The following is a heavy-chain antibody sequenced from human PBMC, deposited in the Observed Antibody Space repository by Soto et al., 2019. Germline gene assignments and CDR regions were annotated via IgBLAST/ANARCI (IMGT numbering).Heavy chain of an antibody. D-gene: IGHD6-13*01. CDR3: ARDQFSGIGY. CDR2: IIPIFGTA. CDR1: GGTFSSYA. V-gene: IGHV1-69*13. J-gene: IGHJ4*02. Sequence: ASVKVSCKASGGTFSSYAISWVRQAPGQGLEWMGGIIPIFGTANYAQKFQGRVKITADESTSTAYMELSSLRSEDTAVYYCARDQFSGIGYWGQGTLVTVSS.